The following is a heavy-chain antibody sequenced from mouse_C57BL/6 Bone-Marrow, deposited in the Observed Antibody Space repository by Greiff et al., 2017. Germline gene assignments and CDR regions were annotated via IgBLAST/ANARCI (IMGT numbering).Heavy chain of an antibody. D-gene: IGHD1-2*01. CDR1: GYTFTSYW. J-gene: IGHJ3*01. CDR3: SGSIFVRRFAY. Sequence: QVQLQQSGAELVRPGSSVKLSCKASGYTFTSYWMDWVKQRPVQGLEWIGNIYPSDSETHYNQKFKDKATLTVDKSSSTAYMQLSSLTSEDSAVYYGSGSIFVRRFAYWGQGTLVTVSA. V-gene: IGHV1-61*01. CDR2: IYPSDSET.